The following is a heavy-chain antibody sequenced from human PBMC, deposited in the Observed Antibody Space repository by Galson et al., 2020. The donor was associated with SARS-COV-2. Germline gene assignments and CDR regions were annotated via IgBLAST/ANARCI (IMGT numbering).Heavy chain of an antibody. V-gene: IGHV1-24*01. J-gene: IGHJ5*02. Sequence: ASVKVSCKVSGYTLTELSMHWVRQAPGKGLEWMGGFDPEDGETIYAQKFQGRVTMTEDTSTDTAYMELSSLRSEDTAVYYCAKGSEADYDILTGWARAAHYNWFDPWGQGTLVTVSS. CDR3: AKGSEADYDILTGWARAAHYNWFDP. D-gene: IGHD3-9*01. CDR2: FDPEDGET. CDR1: GYTLTELS.